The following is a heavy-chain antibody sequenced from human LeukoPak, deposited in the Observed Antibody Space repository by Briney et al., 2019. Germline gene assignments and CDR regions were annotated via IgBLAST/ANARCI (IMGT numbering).Heavy chain of an antibody. V-gene: IGHV4-59*01. CDR3: ARIGHEDYYFDY. J-gene: IGHJ4*02. CDR2: IYYSGST. CDR1: GGSISSYY. Sequence: SETLSLTCTVYGGSISSYYWSWIRQPPGKGLEWIGYIYYSGSTNYNPSLKSRVTISVDTSKNQFSLKLSSVTAADTAVYYCARIGHEDYYFDYWGQGTLVTVSS.